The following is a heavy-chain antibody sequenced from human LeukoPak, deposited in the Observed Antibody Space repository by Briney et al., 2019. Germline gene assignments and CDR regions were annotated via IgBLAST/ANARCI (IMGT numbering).Heavy chain of an antibody. CDR1: GFTFSDYY. CDR3: ARVRHYGSGRYYRPYYYYMDV. V-gene: IGHV3-11*04. CDR2: ISSSGSTI. Sequence: GGSLRLSCAASGFTFSDYYMSWIRQAPGKGLEWVSYISSSGSTIYYADSVKGRFTISRDNAKNSLYLQMNSLRAEDTAVYHCARVRHYGSGRYYRPYYYYMDVWGKGTTVTVSS. D-gene: IGHD3-10*01. J-gene: IGHJ6*03.